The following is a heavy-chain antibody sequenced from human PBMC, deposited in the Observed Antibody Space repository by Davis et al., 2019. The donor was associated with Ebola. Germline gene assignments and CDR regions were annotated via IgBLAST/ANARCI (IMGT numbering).Heavy chain of an antibody. J-gene: IGHJ6*04. Sequence: GESLKISCAASGFDFSDYYMTWVRQAPGKGLEWVSAISGSGGNTYYADSVKGRFTISRDNSKKTMYLQMNSLRGEDTAVYYCARSGLSFGVVKYHYGMDAWGKGTTVTVSS. V-gene: IGHV3-23*01. CDR1: GFDFSDYY. CDR3: ARSGLSFGVVKYHYGMDA. D-gene: IGHD3-3*01. CDR2: ISGSGGNT.